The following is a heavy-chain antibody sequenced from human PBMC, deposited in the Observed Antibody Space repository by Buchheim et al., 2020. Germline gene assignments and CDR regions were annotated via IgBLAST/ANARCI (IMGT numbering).Heavy chain of an antibody. CDR2: INHSGST. Sequence: QVQLQQWGAGLLKPSETLSLTCAVYGGSFSGYYWSWIRQPPGKGLEWIGEINHSGSTNYNPSLKSRVTISVDTSKNQFSLKLSSVTAADTAVYYCARGAGDYSSGWYGKKLRYYGMDVWGQGTT. CDR3: ARGAGDYSSGWYGKKLRYYGMDV. V-gene: IGHV4-34*01. CDR1: GGSFSGYY. D-gene: IGHD6-19*01. J-gene: IGHJ6*02.